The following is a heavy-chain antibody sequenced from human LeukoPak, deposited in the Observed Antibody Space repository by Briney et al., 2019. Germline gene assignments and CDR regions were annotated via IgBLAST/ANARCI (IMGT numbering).Heavy chain of an antibody. CDR3: ARDSLVCSGGSCYLDY. CDR1: GFTFSSYE. J-gene: IGHJ4*02. Sequence: PGGSLRLSCAASGFTFSSYEMNWVRQAPGKGLEWVSYISSSGSTIYYADSVKGRFTISRDNAKNSLYLQMNSLRAEDTAVYYCARDSLVCSGGSCYLDYWGQGTLVTVSS. V-gene: IGHV3-48*03. CDR2: ISSSGSTI. D-gene: IGHD2-15*01.